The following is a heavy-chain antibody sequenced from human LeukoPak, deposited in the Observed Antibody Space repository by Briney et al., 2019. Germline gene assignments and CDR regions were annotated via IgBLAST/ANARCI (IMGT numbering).Heavy chain of an antibody. J-gene: IGHJ3*02. D-gene: IGHD6-19*01. CDR2: INHSGST. CDR3: AIASVAVAGTPIDAFDI. CDR1: GGSISSYY. Sequence: SETLSLTCTVSGGSISSYYWSWIRQPPGKGLEWIGEINHSGSTNYNPSLETRVTILVDRSKNQFSLILSSVTAADTAVYYCAIASVAVAGTPIDAFDIWGQGTMVTVSS. V-gene: IGHV4-34*01.